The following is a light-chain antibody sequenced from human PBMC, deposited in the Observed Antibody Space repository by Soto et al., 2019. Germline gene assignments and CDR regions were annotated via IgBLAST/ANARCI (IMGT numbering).Light chain of an antibody. V-gene: IGKV1-33*01. J-gene: IGKJ4*01. Sequence: DIQMTQSPSSLSASVGDRVTITCQASQDITNYLNWYQQKPGKAPQLLIYDASNLETGVPSRFSGSGSGTDFTFTISSLQPEDSATYYCQQYDYLPLTFGGGTQVEIE. CDR3: QQYDYLPLT. CDR1: QDITNY. CDR2: DAS.